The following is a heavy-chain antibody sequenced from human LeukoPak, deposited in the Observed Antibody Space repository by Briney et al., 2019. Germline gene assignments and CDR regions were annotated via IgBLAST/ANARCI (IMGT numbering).Heavy chain of an antibody. CDR1: GFTFSSYW. V-gene: IGHV3-7*01. J-gene: IGHJ4*02. CDR3: ARVVTMVRGVIIGGFDY. Sequence: GGSLRLSCAASGFTFSSYWMSWVRQAPGKGLEWVANIKQDGSEKYYVDSVKGRFTISRDNAKNSLYLQMNSLRAEDTAVYYCARVVTMVRGVIIGGFDYWGQGTLVTVSS. D-gene: IGHD3-10*01. CDR2: IKQDGSEK.